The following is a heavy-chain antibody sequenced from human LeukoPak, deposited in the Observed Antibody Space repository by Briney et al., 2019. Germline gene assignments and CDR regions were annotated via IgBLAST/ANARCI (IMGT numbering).Heavy chain of an antibody. CDR1: GGSISSSSYY. Sequence: PSETLSLTCTVSGGSISSSSYYWGWIRQPPGKGLEWIGSIYYSGSTYYNPSLKSRATISVDTSKNQFSLKLSSVTAADTAVYYCARSFRGPYNWFDPWGQGTLVTVSS. V-gene: IGHV4-39*01. J-gene: IGHJ5*02. D-gene: IGHD3-10*01. CDR3: ARSFRGPYNWFDP. CDR2: IYYSGST.